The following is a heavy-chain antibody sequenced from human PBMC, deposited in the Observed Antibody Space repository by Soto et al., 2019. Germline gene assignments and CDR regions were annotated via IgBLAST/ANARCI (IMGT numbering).Heavy chain of an antibody. Sequence: GESLKISCKGSGYSFTTYWITWVRQMPGKGLEWMGRIDPSDSYTNYSPSFQGHVSISADKSISTAYLQWSSLKPSDTAMYYCPRHSSTWDFDYWGQGTLVTVSS. V-gene: IGHV5-10-1*01. CDR2: IDPSDSYT. CDR1: GYSFTTYW. J-gene: IGHJ4*02. CDR3: PRHSSTWDFDY. D-gene: IGHD6-6*01.